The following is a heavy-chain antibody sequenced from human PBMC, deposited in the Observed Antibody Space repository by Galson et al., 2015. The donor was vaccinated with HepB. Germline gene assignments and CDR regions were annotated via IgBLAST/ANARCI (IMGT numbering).Heavy chain of an antibody. CDR1: GFTFSSYA. CDR3: AVCKRYSSSWYGMGAFDI. D-gene: IGHD6-13*01. J-gene: IGHJ3*02. Sequence: SLRLSCAASGFTFSSYAVSWVRQAPGKGLEWVSAISGSGGSTNYADSVKGRFTISRDNSKNTLYLQMNSLRAEDTAVYYCAVCKRYSSSWYGMGAFDIWGKGTMGTVSS. CDR2: ISGSGGST. V-gene: IGHV3-23*01.